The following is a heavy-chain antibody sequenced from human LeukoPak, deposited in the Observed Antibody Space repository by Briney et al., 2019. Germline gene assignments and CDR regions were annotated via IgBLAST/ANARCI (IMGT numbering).Heavy chain of an antibody. CDR2: IYYSGST. J-gene: IGHJ4*02. CDR3: ATLGSAGTFDY. V-gene: IGHV4-59*01. CDR1: GGSISSYY. D-gene: IGHD6-13*01. Sequence: PSETLSLTCTVSGGSISSYYWTWIRQPPAKGLEWIGYIYYSGSTNYNPSLKSRVTISIDTSKNQFSLKLTSVTAADTAVYYCATLGSAGTFDYWGQGTLVTVSS.